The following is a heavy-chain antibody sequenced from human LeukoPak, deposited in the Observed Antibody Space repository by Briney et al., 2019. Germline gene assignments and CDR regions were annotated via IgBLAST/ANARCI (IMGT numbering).Heavy chain of an antibody. V-gene: IGHV4-59*01. J-gene: IGHJ3*02. CDR3: ARESSYDAFDI. CDR1: GGSISSYY. Sequence: SETLSLTCTVSGGSISSYYWSWIRQPPGKGLEWIGYIYYSGSTNYNPSLKSRVTISVDTSKNQFTLKLSSVTAADTAVYYCARESSYDAFDIWGQGTMVTVSS. CDR2: IYYSGST.